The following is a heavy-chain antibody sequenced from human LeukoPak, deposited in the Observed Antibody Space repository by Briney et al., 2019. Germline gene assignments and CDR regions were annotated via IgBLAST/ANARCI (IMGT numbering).Heavy chain of an antibody. D-gene: IGHD3-10*01. CDR3: VRDRGGLPIVY. J-gene: IGHJ4*02. CDR1: GFTFSGYW. CDR2: INSDGSTT. Sequence: QPGGSLRLSCAASGFTFSGYWMHWVRQVPGKGLVWVSRINSDGSTTSYANSVKCRFTTSRQNAKTTFYRQMKRLRAEDTAVYYCVRDRGGLPIVYWGQGSLVTVSS. V-gene: IGHV3-74*01.